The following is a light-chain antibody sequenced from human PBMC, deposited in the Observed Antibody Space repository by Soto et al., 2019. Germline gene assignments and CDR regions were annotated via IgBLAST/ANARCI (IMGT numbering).Light chain of an antibody. J-gene: IGKJ1*01. CDR1: QSISSW. CDR2: DAS. V-gene: IGKV1-5*01. CDR3: QQYNSYRWT. Sequence: DIQMTQSPSTLSASVGDRVTITCGASQSISSWLAWYQQKPGKAPKLVIYDASSLESGVPSRFSGSGSGTEFTLTISSLQPDDFATYYCQQYNSYRWTFGQGTKVDIK.